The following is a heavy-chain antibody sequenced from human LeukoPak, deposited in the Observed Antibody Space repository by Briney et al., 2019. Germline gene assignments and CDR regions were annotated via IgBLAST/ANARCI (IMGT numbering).Heavy chain of an antibody. CDR3: ARLKGRDSSGPEVY. Sequence: GGSLRLSCAASGFTFSSYWMSWVRQAPGKGLEWVANIQRGGNEKYYVNSVKGRFTISRDNAKNSLYLQMNSLRAEDTAVYYCARLKGRDSSGPEVYWGQGTLVTVSS. CDR1: GFTFSSYW. V-gene: IGHV3-7*01. CDR2: IQRGGNEK. D-gene: IGHD3-22*01. J-gene: IGHJ4*02.